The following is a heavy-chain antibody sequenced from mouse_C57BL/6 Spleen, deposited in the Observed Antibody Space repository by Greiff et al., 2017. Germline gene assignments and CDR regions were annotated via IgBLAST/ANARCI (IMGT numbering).Heavy chain of an antibody. D-gene: IGHD1-1*01. J-gene: IGHJ1*03. CDR1: GYSITSDY. CDR2: ISYSGST. Sequence: EVMLVESGPGLAKPSQTLSLTCSVTGYSITSDYWNWVRKFPGKKLEYMGYISYSGSTYYNPSLKSRISITRETSKNQYYLQLHSVTTEDTATYYCARSDYGSRPWYFDVLGTGTTVTVSS. CDR3: ARSDYGSRPWYFDV. V-gene: IGHV3-8*01.